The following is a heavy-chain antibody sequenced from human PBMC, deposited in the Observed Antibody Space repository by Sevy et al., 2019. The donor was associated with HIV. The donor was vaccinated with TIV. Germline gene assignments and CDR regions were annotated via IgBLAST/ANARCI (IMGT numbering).Heavy chain of an antibody. CDR2: IYYSGST. CDR1: GGSIISSSYY. J-gene: IGHJ4*02. V-gene: IGHV4-39*01. D-gene: IGHD3-10*01. Sequence: SETLSLTCTVSGGSIISSSYYWGWIRQPPGKGLEWIGSIYYSGSTYYNPSLKSRVTISVDTSKNQFSLKLSSVTAADTAVYYCARLVRGVTSGYFDYWGQGTLVTVSS. CDR3: ARLVRGVTSGYFDY.